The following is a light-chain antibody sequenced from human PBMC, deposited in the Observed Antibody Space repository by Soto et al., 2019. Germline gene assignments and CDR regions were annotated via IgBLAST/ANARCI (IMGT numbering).Light chain of an antibody. CDR2: GAS. Sequence: EVVMTQSPATLSVSPGERATLSCRASQGVSRNLAWYQQKPGQAPRLLIYGASTRATGIPARFSGSGSGTEFTLTISSLQSEDFAVYYCQQYNNWPTTFGQGTRLE. CDR3: QQYNNWPTT. J-gene: IGKJ5*01. CDR1: QGVSRN. V-gene: IGKV3-15*01.